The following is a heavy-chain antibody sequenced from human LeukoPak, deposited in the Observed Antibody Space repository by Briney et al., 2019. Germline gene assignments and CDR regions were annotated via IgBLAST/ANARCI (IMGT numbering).Heavy chain of an antibody. J-gene: IGHJ4*02. CDR1: GGSFSGYY. Sequence: SETLSLTCAVYGGSFSGYYWSWIRQPPGKGLEWIGEINHSGSTNYNPSLKSRVTISVDTSKNQFSLKLSSVTAEDTAVYYCARIVAAGRPNDYWGRGTLVTVSS. CDR2: INHSGST. V-gene: IGHV4-34*01. CDR3: ARIVAAGRPNDY. D-gene: IGHD6-13*01.